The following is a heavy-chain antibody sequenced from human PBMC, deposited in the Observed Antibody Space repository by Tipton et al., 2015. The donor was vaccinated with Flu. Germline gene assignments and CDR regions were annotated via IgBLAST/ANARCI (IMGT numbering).Heavy chain of an antibody. Sequence: TLSLTCSVSADSISSNYWSWIRQSPGKGLEWIGYIYNTWSTNYNPSLKSRVTISVDTSTNQFSLNLRSVTAADTAVYYCARQDHGLDVWGQGTTVSVS. CDR2: IYNTWST. J-gene: IGHJ6*02. D-gene: IGHD2-8*01. CDR1: ADSISSNY. CDR3: ARQDHGLDV. V-gene: IGHV4-59*08.